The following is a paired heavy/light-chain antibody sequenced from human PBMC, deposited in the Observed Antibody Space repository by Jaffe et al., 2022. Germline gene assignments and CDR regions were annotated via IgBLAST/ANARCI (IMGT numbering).Heavy chain of an antibody. D-gene: IGHD3-3*01. CDR3: ARSAVLRFLEWLPTEYYFDY. CDR1: GFTFSSYS. V-gene: IGHV3-21*01. Sequence: EVQLVESGGGLVKPGGSLRLSCAASGFTFSSYSMNWVRQAPGKGLEWVSSISSSSSYIYYADSVKGRFTISRDNAKNSLYLQMNSLRAEDTAVYYCARSAVLRFLEWLPTEYYFDYWGQGTLVTVSS. CDR2: ISSSSSYI. J-gene: IGHJ4*02.
Light chain of an antibody. Sequence: EIVMTQSPATLSVSPGERATLSCRASQSVSSNLAWYQQKPGQAPRLLIYGASTRATGIPARFSGSGSGTEFTLTISSLQSEDFAVYYCQQYNNWPVTFGQGTKVEIK. CDR1: QSVSSN. J-gene: IGKJ1*01. V-gene: IGKV3-15*01. CDR2: GAS. CDR3: QQYNNWPVT.